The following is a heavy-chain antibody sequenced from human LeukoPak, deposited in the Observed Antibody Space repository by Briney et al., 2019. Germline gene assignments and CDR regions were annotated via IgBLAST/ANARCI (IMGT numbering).Heavy chain of an antibody. J-gene: IGHJ1*01. V-gene: IGHV3-7*03. CDR1: GFTFSSYW. Sequence: GGSLRLSCAVSGFTFSSYWMSWVRQAPGKGLEWVANIKQDGGETFYVDSVKGRFTISRDNSKNTLYLQMNSLRAEDTAVYYCARDNRFFQEWGQGTLVTVSS. CDR3: ARDNRFFQE. CDR2: IKQDGGET.